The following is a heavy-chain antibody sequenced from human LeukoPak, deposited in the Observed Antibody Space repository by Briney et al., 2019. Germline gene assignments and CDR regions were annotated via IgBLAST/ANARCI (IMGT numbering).Heavy chain of an antibody. V-gene: IGHV3-9*01. J-gene: IGHJ4*02. Sequence: GGSLTLSCAASGFTFDDYAMHWVRQIPGKGLEWVAGINWSRTTMDYADSVKGRFTISRDINSLYLRMKSLRTEDTGLYFCVKDREEVVIRYSFDFWGQGPSVTASS. CDR3: VKDREEVVIRYSFDF. CDR1: GFTFDDYA. CDR2: INWSRTTM. D-gene: IGHD3-22*01.